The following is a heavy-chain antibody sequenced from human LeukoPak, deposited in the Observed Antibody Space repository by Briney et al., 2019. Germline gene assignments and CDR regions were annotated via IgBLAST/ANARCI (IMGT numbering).Heavy chain of an antibody. CDR3: AKKSFDGSGYDLDY. Sequence: GGSLRLSCAASGFTFSSYGMIWVRQAPGKGLEWVSSISGSGDSTYYADSVKGRFSISRDNSKNTLYLQMNSLRAEDAVVYYCAKKSFDGSGYDLDYWGQGTLVTVSS. J-gene: IGHJ4*02. CDR1: GFTFSSYG. CDR2: ISGSGDST. V-gene: IGHV3-23*01. D-gene: IGHD5-12*01.